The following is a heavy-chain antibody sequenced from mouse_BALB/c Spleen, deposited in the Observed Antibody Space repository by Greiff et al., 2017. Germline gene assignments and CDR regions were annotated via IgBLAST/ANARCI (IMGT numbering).Heavy chain of an antibody. Sequence: QVQLKESGPGLVQPSQSLSITCTVSGFSLTSYGVHWVRQSPGKGLEWLGVIWSGGSTDYNAAFISRLSISKDNSKSQVFFKMNSLQADDTAIYYCARNDDGYYVGFAYWGQGTLVTVSA. CDR1: GFSLTSYG. CDR2: IWSGGST. V-gene: IGHV2-4-1*01. CDR3: ARNDDGYYVGFAY. J-gene: IGHJ3*01. D-gene: IGHD2-3*01.